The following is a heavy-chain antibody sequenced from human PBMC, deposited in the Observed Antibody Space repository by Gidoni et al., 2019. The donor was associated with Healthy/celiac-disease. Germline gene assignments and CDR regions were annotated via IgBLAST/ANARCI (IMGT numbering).Heavy chain of an antibody. Sequence: QITLKESGPTLVKPTQTLTLTCTFSGFSLSTSGVGVGWIRQPPGKALEWLALIYWNDDKRYSPSLKSRLTITKDTSKNQVVLTMTNMDPVDTATYYCAHSRGMTGSYWEGGYFDYWGQGTLVTVSS. CDR2: IYWNDDK. CDR3: AHSRGMTGSYWEGGYFDY. V-gene: IGHV2-5*01. J-gene: IGHJ4*02. D-gene: IGHD1-26*01. CDR1: GFSLSTSGVG.